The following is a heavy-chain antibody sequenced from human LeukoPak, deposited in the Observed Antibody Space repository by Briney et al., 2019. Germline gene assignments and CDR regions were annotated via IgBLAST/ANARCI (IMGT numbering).Heavy chain of an antibody. J-gene: IGHJ6*03. V-gene: IGHV4-4*07. D-gene: IGHD3-3*01. CDR1: GGSISSYY. CDR2: IYTSGST. CDR3: ARDSPGPLEWLSTYYYYYMDV. Sequence: SETLSLTCTVSGGSISSYYWSWIRQPAGKGLEWIGRIYTSGSTNYNPPLKSRVTMSVDTSKNQFSLKLSSVTAADTAVYYCARDSPGPLEWLSTYYYYYMDVWGEGTTVTVSS.